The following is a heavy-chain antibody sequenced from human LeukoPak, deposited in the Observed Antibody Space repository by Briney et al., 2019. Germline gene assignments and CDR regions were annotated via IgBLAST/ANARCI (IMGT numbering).Heavy chain of an antibody. V-gene: IGHV4-34*01. Sequence: SETLSLTCAVYGGSFSGYYCSWIRQPPGKWLEWIGEINHSGSTNYNPSRKSRVTISVDTSKNHFSLKLSSVTDADTGVYYCGGQSLRYFDWSYAFDIWGQGTMVTVSS. CDR3: GGQSLRYFDWSYAFDI. CDR2: INHSGST. D-gene: IGHD3-9*01. J-gene: IGHJ3*02. CDR1: GGSFSGYY.